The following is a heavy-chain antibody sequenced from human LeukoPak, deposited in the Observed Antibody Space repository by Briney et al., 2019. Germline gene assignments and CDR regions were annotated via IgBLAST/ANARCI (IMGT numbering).Heavy chain of an antibody. CDR3: ARKGYSYGIPIDY. CDR1: GGSFSGYY. Sequence: SETLSLTCAVYGGSFSGYYWSWIRQPPGKGLEWIGEINHSGSTNYNPSLKSRVTISVDTSKNQFSLKLSSVTAADTAVYYCARKGYSYGIPIDYWGQGTLVTVSS. J-gene: IGHJ4*02. CDR2: INHSGST. V-gene: IGHV4-34*01. D-gene: IGHD5-18*01.